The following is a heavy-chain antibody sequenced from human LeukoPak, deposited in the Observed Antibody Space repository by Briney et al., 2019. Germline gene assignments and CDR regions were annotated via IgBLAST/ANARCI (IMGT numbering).Heavy chain of an antibody. V-gene: IGHV4-59*11. CDR2: IYYSGST. D-gene: IGHD7-27*01. CDR3: AAGLTGDQDYYYYMDV. CDR1: GGSISSHY. Sequence: SETLSLTCTVSGGSISSHYWRWIRQPPGKGLEWIGYIYYSGSTNYNPSLKSRVTISVDTSKNQFSLKLSSVTAADTAVYYCAAGLTGDQDYYYYMDVWGKGTTVTVSS. J-gene: IGHJ6*03.